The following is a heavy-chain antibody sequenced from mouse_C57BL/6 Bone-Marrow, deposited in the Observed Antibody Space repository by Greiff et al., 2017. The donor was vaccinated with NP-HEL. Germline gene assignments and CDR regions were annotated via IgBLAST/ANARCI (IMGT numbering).Heavy chain of an antibody. D-gene: IGHD1-1*01. V-gene: IGHV1-26*01. CDR3: AREGNYYGSSYDYDMDY. CDR1: GYTFTDYY. CDR2: INPNNGGT. J-gene: IGHJ4*01. Sequence: EVQLQQSGPELVKPGASVKISCKASGYTFTDYYMNWVKQSHGKSLEWIGDINPNNGGTSYNQKFKGKATLTVDKSSSTAYMELRSLTSEDSAVYDCAREGNYYGSSYDYDMDYWGQGTSVTVSS.